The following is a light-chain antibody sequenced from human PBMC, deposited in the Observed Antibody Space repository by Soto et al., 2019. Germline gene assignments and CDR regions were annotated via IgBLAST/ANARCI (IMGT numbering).Light chain of an antibody. J-gene: IGKJ2*01. Sequence: EIVLTQSPGTLSLSPGERATLSCRASQSVSSSYLAWYQHKPGQAPRLLIYGASSRATGIPDRFSGSGSGKDFTQTISRLEVEEFAVYYCQQYGRSLRPLGQGTKLELK. V-gene: IGKV3-20*01. CDR1: QSVSSSY. CDR2: GAS. CDR3: QQYGRSLRP.